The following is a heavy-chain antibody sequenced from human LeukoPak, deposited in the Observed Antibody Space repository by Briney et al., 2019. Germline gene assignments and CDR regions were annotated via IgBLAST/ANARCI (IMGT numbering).Heavy chain of an antibody. CDR1: GFTFSSYW. Sequence: GGSLRLSCAASGFTFSSYWMHWVRQAPGKGLVWVSRINSDGSSTSYADSVKGRFTIPRDNAKNTLYLQMNSLRAEDTAVYYCARENGPYYYYYYMDVWGKGTTVTVSS. J-gene: IGHJ6*03. CDR3: ARENGPYYYYYYMDV. V-gene: IGHV3-74*01. D-gene: IGHD2-8*01. CDR2: INSDGSST.